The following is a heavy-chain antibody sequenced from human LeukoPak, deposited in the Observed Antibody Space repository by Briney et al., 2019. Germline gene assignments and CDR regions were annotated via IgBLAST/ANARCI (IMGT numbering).Heavy chain of an antibody. CDR1: GFTFSSYA. CDR2: ISGSGGST. V-gene: IGHV3-23*01. CDR3: AKDRDSSGWYGGY. Sequence: GGSLRLSCAASGFTFSSYAMSRVRQAPGKGLEWVSAISGSGGSTYYADSVKGRFTISRDNSKNTLYLQMNSLRAEDTAVYYCAKDRDSSGWYGGYWGQGTLVTVSS. D-gene: IGHD6-19*01. J-gene: IGHJ4*02.